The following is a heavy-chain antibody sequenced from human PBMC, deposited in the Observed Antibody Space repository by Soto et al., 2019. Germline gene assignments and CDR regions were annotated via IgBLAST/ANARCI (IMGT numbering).Heavy chain of an antibody. CDR3: ARAMRSGSLYFDY. CDR2: ISSSSSTI. Sequence: EVQLVESGGGLVQPGGSLRLSCAASGFTFSSYSMDWVRQAPGKGLEWVSYISSSSSTIYYADSVKGRFTISRDNAKNPLYLQMNSLRAEATAVYYCARAMRSGSLYFDYWGQGTLVTVSS. CDR1: GFTFSSYS. V-gene: IGHV3-48*01. D-gene: IGHD6-19*01. J-gene: IGHJ4*02.